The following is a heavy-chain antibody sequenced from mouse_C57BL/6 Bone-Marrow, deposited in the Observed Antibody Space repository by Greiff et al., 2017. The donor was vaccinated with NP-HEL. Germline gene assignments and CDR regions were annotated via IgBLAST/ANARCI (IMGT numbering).Heavy chain of an antibody. CDR2: IRNKANGYTT. J-gene: IGHJ2*01. Sequence: EVQLQQSGGGLVQPGGSLSLSCAASGFTFTDYYMSWVRQPPGKALEWLGFIRNKANGYTTEYSASVKGRFTISRDNSQSILYLQMNALRAEDSATYYCARYRKGYFDYWGQGTTLTVSS. CDR3: ARYRKGYFDY. CDR1: GFTFTDYY. V-gene: IGHV7-3*01.